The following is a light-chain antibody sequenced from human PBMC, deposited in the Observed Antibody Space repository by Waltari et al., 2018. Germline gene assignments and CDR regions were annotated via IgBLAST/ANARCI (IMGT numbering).Light chain of an antibody. CDR1: QDISTY. Sequence: DIQLTQSPSFLSASVGDRVTITCRASQDISTYLAWYQQKPGKAPKLLIHVVSTLQAGVPSRFSGGGSGTEFTLTISSLQPEDFATYYCQQLSGYPFTFGPGTKVDIK. CDR2: VVS. V-gene: IGKV1-9*01. J-gene: IGKJ3*01. CDR3: QQLSGYPFT.